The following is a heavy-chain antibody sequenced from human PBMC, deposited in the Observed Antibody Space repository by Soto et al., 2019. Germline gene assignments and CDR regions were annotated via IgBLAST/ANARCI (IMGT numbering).Heavy chain of an antibody. CDR1: GYTFTSYG. CDR2: ISAYNGNT. D-gene: IGHD3-10*01. J-gene: IGHJ5*02. Sequence: ASVKVSCKASGYTFTSYGISWVRQAPGQGLEWMGWISAYNGNTNYAQKLQGRVTMTTETSTSTAYMELRSLRSDDTAVYYCARADLDITMVRGVIIRQTPNWFDPWGQGTLVTVSS. V-gene: IGHV1-18*01. CDR3: ARADLDITMVRGVIIRQTPNWFDP.